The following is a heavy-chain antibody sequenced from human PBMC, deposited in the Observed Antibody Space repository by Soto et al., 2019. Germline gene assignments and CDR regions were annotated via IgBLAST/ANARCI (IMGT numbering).Heavy chain of an antibody. J-gene: IGHJ5*01. Sequence: SETLSLTCAVYGSSFSTYYWSWLRQPPGKGLEWIGEINHSGSTNYNPSLRGRVTISVDTSKNQFSLNLNSVTAADTAVYYCARAKDSNWFDSWGQGILVTVSS. CDR2: INHSGST. CDR1: GSSFSTYY. CDR3: ARAKDSNWFDS. D-gene: IGHD3-22*01. V-gene: IGHV4-34*01.